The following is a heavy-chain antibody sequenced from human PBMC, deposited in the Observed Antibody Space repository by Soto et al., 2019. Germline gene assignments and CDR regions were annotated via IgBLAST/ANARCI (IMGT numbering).Heavy chain of an antibody. CDR2: SRNKANSYST. D-gene: IGHD1-26*01. V-gene: IGHV3-72*01. J-gene: IGHJ4*02. Sequence: EVQLVESGGGLVQPGGSLRLSCAASGFTFSDHYMDWVRQAPGKGLEWVGRSRNKANSYSTEYAASVKGRFTISRDESMNSLYLQMNSLKTEDTAVYYCARFSGSYTRGLDYWGQGTLVTVSS. CDR1: GFTFSDHY. CDR3: ARFSGSYTRGLDY.